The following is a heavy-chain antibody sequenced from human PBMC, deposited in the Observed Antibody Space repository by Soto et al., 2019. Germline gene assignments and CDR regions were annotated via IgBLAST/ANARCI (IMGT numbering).Heavy chain of an antibody. J-gene: IGHJ6*02. D-gene: IGHD3-22*01. Sequence: ASVKVSCKASGFTFTSSAMQWVRQARGQRLEWIGWIVVGSGNTNYAQKFQERVTITRDMSTSTAYMELSSLRSEDTAVYYCAAETGAYYYDSSGYLRAPGYYGMDVWGQGTTVTVSS. CDR2: IVVGSGNT. CDR3: AAETGAYYYDSSGYLRAPGYYGMDV. CDR1: GFTFTSSA. V-gene: IGHV1-58*02.